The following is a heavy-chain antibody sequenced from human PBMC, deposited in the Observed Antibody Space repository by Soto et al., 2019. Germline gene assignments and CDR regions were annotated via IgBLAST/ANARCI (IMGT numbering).Heavy chain of an antibody. CDR2: IIPIFGTA. CDR1: GGTFTNYA. Sequence: GASVKVSCKASGGTFTNYAFSWVRQAPGQGLEWLGGIIPIFGTADYAQKNQGRVTITADESTSTAYMKLSSLFSVVTAVYYGARSIVVVTAVDYWGKGTLVTVGS. CDR3: ARSIVVVTAVDY. J-gene: IGHJ4*02. D-gene: IGHD2-21*02. V-gene: IGHV1-69*13.